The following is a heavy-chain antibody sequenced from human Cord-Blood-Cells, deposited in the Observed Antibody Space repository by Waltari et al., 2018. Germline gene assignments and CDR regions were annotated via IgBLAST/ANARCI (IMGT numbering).Heavy chain of an antibody. CDR1: GGSISSYY. CDR3: ASGWYSSGWYYFDY. CDR2: IYYSGST. V-gene: IGHV4-59*01. J-gene: IGHJ4*02. Sequence: QVQLQESGPGLVKPSETLSLTCTVSGGSISSYYWSWIRQPPGKGLEWIGYIYYSGSTNYNPSLKSRVTISVDASKNQFSLKLSSVTAADTAVYYCASGWYSSGWYYFDYWGQGTLVTVSS. D-gene: IGHD6-19*01.